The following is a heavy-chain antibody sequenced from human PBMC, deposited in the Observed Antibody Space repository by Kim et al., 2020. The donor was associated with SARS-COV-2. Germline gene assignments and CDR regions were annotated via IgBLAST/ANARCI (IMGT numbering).Heavy chain of an antibody. CDR2: IYFTGTT. Sequence: SETLSLTCTVSGVSIDTSDYYWAWIRQPPGQGLEWIATIYFTGTTFYSPSLKCRATVSIDTSKDQFSLDLNSVTTTDTSMYYCARQVRVGRHLAHWGQGILVTVPS. V-gene: IGHV4-39*01. D-gene: IGHD1-26*01. J-gene: IGHJ4*02. CDR3: ARQVRVGRHLAH. CDR1: GVSIDTSDYY.